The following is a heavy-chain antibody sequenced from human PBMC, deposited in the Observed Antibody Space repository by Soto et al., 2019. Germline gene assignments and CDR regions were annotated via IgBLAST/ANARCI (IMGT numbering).Heavy chain of an antibody. Sequence: QVQLQQWGAGLLKPSETLSLTCAVYGGSFSGYYWSWIRQPPGKGLEWIGEINHSGSTNYNRSLKSRVTISVDTSKNQFSLKLSSVTAADTAVYYCARALWFGELYPRCAFDIWGQGTMVTVSS. CDR3: ARALWFGELYPRCAFDI. CDR2: INHSGST. CDR1: GGSFSGYY. J-gene: IGHJ3*02. V-gene: IGHV4-34*01. D-gene: IGHD3-10*01.